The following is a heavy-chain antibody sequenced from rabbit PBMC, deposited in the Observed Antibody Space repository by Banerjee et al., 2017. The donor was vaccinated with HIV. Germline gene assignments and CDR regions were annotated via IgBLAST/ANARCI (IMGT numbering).Heavy chain of an antibody. CDR1: GFTLSSYW. CDR3: ARDLAGVIGWNFNF. J-gene: IGHJ4*01. Sequence: QEQLEESGGDLVKPEGSLTLTCTASGFTLSSYWMWWVRQALGKGLEWIACINTSSGNTVYASWAKGRFTISKTSSTTVTLQMTSLTAADTATYFCARDLAGVIGWNFNFWGPGTLVTVS. D-gene: IGHD4-1*01. CDR2: INTSSGNT. V-gene: IGHV1S45*01.